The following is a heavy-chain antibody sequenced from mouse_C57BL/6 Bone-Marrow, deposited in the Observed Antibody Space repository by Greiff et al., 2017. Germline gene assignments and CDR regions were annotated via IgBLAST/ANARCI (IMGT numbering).Heavy chain of an antibody. V-gene: IGHV1-26*01. CDR1: GYTFTDYY. D-gene: IGHD1-3*01. CDR3: ASSKLYYFDY. CDR2: INPNNGGT. J-gene: IGHJ2*01. Sequence: VQLQQSGPELVKPGASVKISCKASGYTFTDYYMNWVKQSHGKSLEWIGDINPNNGGTSYNQKFKGKATLTVDNSSSTAYMELRSLTSEDSAVYYCASSKLYYFDYWGQGTTLTVSS.